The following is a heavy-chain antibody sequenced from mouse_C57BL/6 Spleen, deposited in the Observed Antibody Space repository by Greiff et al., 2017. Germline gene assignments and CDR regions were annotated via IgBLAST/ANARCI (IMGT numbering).Heavy chain of an antibody. CDR2: IRNKANGYTT. J-gene: IGHJ4*01. CDR1: GFTFTDYY. CDR3: ARYNYGSSYDAMDY. Sequence: VQLKESGGGLVQPGGSLSLSCAASGFTFTDYYMSWVRQPPGKALEWLGFIRNKANGYTTEYSASVKGRFTISRDNSQSILYLQMNALRAEDSATYYCARYNYGSSYDAMDYWGQGTSVTVSS. D-gene: IGHD1-1*01. V-gene: IGHV7-3*01.